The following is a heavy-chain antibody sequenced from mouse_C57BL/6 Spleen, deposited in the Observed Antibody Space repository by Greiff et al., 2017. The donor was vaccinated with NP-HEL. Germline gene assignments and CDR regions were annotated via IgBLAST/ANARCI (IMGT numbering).Heavy chain of an antibody. V-gene: IGHV5-9*01. D-gene: IGHD4-1*01. CDR1: GFTFSSYT. CDR3: ARRELGLYFDY. J-gene: IGHJ2*01. Sequence: EVKLMESGGGLVKPGGSLKLSCAASGFTFSSYTMSWVRQTPEKRLEWVAIISGGGGNTYYPDSVKGRFTISRDNAKNTLYLQMSSLRSEDTALYYCARRELGLYFDYWGQGTTLTVSS. CDR2: ISGGGGNT.